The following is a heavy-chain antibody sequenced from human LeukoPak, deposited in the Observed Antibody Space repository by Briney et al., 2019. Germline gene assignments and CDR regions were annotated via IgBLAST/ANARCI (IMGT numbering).Heavy chain of an antibody. Sequence: PGGSLRPSCAASGFTFSTYWMHWVRQAPGKGLVCVSRIKSDGSTNYADSVKGRFTISRDNAKNTLSLQMNSLRPEDTGVYYCARAPSEIGGYYPEYFRHWGQGTLVTVSS. J-gene: IGHJ1*01. CDR2: IKSDGST. D-gene: IGHD3-3*01. CDR1: GFTFSTYW. V-gene: IGHV3-74*01. CDR3: ARAPSEIGGYYPEYFRH.